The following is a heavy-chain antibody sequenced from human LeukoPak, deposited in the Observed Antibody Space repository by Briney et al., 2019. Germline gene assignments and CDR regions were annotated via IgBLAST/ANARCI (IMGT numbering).Heavy chain of an antibody. V-gene: IGHV4-39*01. D-gene: IGHD2-21*01. CDR3: ARQSLASYDY. CDR1: GGSISSTGYS. Sequence: PSETLPLTCTVSGGSISSTGYSWGWIRQPPGKGLEWIGSVYYSGSTHYNPSLKSRVTISGDTSKNQFSLKLSSVTAADTAVYYCARQSLASYDYWGQGSLVTVSS. CDR2: VYYSGST. J-gene: IGHJ4*02.